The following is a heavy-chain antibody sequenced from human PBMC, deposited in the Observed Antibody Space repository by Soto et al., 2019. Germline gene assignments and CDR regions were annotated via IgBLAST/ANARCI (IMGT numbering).Heavy chain of an antibody. D-gene: IGHD1-26*01. V-gene: IGHV1-2*02. CDR3: AKGGAIVAAGTRVYLYNAMDV. J-gene: IGHJ6*02. Sequence: ASVKVSCKASGYTFTGYYVHWVRQAPGQGLEWMGWINPNSGDTYLAQRFQGRVTMNRDTSIGTAYMELRGLTSDDTAEYYCAKGGAIVAAGTRVYLYNAMDVWGQGTTVAVSS. CDR1: GYTFTGYY. CDR2: INPNSGDT.